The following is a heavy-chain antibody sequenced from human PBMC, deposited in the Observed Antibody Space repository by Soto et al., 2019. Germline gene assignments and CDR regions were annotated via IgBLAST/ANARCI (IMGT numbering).Heavy chain of an antibody. CDR3: ARDGDYYGSGIWSFGMDV. Sequence: PGGSLRLSCAASGFTFSSYSMNWVRQAPGKGLEWVSSISSSSSYIYYADSVKGRFTISRDNAKNSLYLQMNSLRAEDTAVYYYARDGDYYGSGIWSFGMDVWGQGTTVTVSS. D-gene: IGHD3-10*01. V-gene: IGHV3-21*01. CDR1: GFTFSSYS. CDR2: ISSSSSYI. J-gene: IGHJ6*02.